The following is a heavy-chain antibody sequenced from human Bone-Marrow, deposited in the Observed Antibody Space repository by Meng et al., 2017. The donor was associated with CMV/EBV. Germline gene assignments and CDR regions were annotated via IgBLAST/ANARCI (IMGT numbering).Heavy chain of an antibody. Sequence: GESLKISCAASGFTFSDYYMSWIRQAPGKGLEWVSYISSSGSTIYYADSVKGRFTISRDKAKNSLDLKMNSLRAEDTAVYYCASGGSYYLHYWGQGTLVTVSS. CDR2: ISSSGSTI. J-gene: IGHJ4*02. CDR1: GFTFSDYY. CDR3: ASGGSYYLHY. D-gene: IGHD1-26*01. V-gene: IGHV3-11*04.